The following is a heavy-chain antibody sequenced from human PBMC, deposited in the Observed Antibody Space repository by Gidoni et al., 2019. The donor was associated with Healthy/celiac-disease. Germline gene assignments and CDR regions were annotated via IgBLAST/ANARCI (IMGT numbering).Heavy chain of an antibody. V-gene: IGHV3-15*01. J-gene: IGHJ4*02. CDR2: IKSKTDGGTT. CDR3: TTDPSSDPLDY. D-gene: IGHD6-25*01. Sequence: EVQLVESGGGLVKPGGSLRLSCAASGFPFSNAWMSWVRQAPGKGLEWVGRIKSKTDGGTTDYAAPVKGRFTISRDESKNTLYLQMNSLKTEDTAVYYCTTDPSSDPLDYWGQGTLVTVSS. CDR1: GFPFSNAW.